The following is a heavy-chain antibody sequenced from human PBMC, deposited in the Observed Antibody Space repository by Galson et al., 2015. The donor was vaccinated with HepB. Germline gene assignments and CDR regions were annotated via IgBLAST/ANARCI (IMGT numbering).Heavy chain of an antibody. Sequence: SLRLSCAASGFTFSSYAMHWVRQAPGKGLEWVAVISYDGSNKYYADSVKGRFTISRDNSKNTLYLQMNSLRAEDTAVYYCARDDPSTAALVNFDYWGQGTLVTVSS. J-gene: IGHJ4*02. CDR1: GFTFSSYA. CDR3: ARDDPSTAALVNFDY. V-gene: IGHV3-30-3*01. CDR2: ISYDGSNK. D-gene: IGHD6-6*01.